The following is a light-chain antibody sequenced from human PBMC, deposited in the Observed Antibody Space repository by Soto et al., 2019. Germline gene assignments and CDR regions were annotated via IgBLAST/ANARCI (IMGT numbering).Light chain of an antibody. CDR3: QHYGDSSWT. CDR1: QSVASLY. Sequence: DIVFTQSPDTLSLSPGERATVSCRASQSVASLYLAWYQQKPGQAPRLLIFGASSRASGIPDRFSGSGSGTDFTLTISRLEPEDFALYYCQHYGDSSWTFGQGTKVDIK. V-gene: IGKV3-20*01. J-gene: IGKJ1*01. CDR2: GAS.